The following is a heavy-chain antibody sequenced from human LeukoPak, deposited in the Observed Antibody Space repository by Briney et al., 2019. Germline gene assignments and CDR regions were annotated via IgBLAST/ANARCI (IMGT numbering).Heavy chain of an antibody. J-gene: IGHJ5*02. CDR1: GYSFTSYW. D-gene: IGHD3-22*01. CDR3: ARGPGSGYYSYRFDP. CDR2: IYPGDSDT. Sequence: GESLKISCKGSGYSFTSYWIGWVRQMPGKGLEWMGIIYPGDSDTRYSPSFQGQVTISADKSISTAYLQWSSLKASDTAMYYCARGPGSGYYSYRFDPWGQGTLVTVSS. V-gene: IGHV5-51*01.